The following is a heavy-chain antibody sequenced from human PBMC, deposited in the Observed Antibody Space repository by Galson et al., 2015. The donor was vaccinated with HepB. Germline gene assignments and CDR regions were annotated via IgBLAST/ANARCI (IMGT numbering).Heavy chain of an antibody. Sequence: LRLSCAAAGVTFNRFAVTWVRQTPGKGLEWVSSISGNGGSTHYADSVKGRFTISRDNSQNTLYLQMSSLRAEDTAVYYCAMPLGYCSSASCYVSAEQYSYMDVWGKGTTVTVSS. V-gene: IGHV3-23*01. D-gene: IGHD2-2*01. CDR2: ISGNGGST. CDR1: GVTFNRFA. CDR3: AMPLGYCSSASCYVSAEQYSYMDV. J-gene: IGHJ6*03.